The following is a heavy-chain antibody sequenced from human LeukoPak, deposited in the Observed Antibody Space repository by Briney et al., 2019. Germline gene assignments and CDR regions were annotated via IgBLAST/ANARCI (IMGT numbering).Heavy chain of an antibody. Sequence: SETLSLTCAVYGGSFSGYYWSWIRQPPGKGLEWIGEINHSGSTNYNPSLKSRVTISVDTSKNQFSLKLSSVTAADTAVYYCARGGSSSWYLAPRKDNWFDPWGQGTLVTVSS. CDR1: GGSFSGYY. D-gene: IGHD6-13*01. CDR3: ARGGSSSWYLAPRKDNWFDP. V-gene: IGHV4-34*01. CDR2: INHSGST. J-gene: IGHJ5*02.